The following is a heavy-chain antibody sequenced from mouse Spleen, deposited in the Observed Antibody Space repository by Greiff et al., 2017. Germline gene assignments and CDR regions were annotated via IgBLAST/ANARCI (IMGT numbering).Heavy chain of an antibody. V-gene: IGHV1-80*01. J-gene: IGHJ2*01. CDR1: GYAFSSYW. D-gene: IGHD1-1*01. CDR3: AILITTVVATGYFDY. Sequence: VQGVESGAELVKPGASVKISCKASGYAFSSYWMNWVKQRPGKGLEWIGQIYPGDGDTNYNGKFKGKATLTVDKSSSTAYMQLSSLTSEDSAVYYCAILITTVVATGYFDYWGQGTTLTVSS. CDR2: IYPGDGDT.